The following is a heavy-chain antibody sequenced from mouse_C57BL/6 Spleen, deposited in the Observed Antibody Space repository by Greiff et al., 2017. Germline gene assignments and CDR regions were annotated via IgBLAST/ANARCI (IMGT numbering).Heavy chain of an antibody. Sequence: VQLQQSGTVLARPGASVKMSCKTSGYTFTSYWMHWVKQRPGQGLEWIGAIYPGNSDTSYNQKFKGKAKLTAVTTASTAYMELSSLTNEDSAVYYCTRGDWDGYYLDYWGQGTTLTVSS. CDR2: IYPGNSDT. V-gene: IGHV1-5*01. CDR1: GYTFTSYW. J-gene: IGHJ2*01. CDR3: TRGDWDGYYLDY. D-gene: IGHD4-1*01.